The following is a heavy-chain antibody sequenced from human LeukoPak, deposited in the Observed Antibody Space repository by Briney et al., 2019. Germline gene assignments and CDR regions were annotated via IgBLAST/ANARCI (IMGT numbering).Heavy chain of an antibody. CDR1: GYTFTSYY. CDR3: ARGPKLDDYYLVPLFDY. J-gene: IGHJ4*02. Sequence: ASVKVSCKASGYTFTSYYMHWVRQAPGQGLEWMGIINPSGGSTSYAQKFQGRVTMTRDMSTSTVYMELSRLRSEDTAVYYCARGPKLDDYYLVPLFDYWGQGTLVTVSS. CDR2: INPSGGST. V-gene: IGHV1-46*01. D-gene: IGHD2/OR15-2a*01.